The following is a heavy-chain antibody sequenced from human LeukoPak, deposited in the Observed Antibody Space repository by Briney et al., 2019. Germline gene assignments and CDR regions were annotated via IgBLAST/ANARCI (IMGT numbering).Heavy chain of an antibody. CDR3: AREDRYRTIDY. J-gene: IGHJ4*02. D-gene: IGHD1-7*01. V-gene: IGHV3-21*01. Sequence: PGGSLRLSCAASGFTFSSYSMNWVRQSPGKGLGWVSSISSSSSYIYYADSVKGRFTISRDNAKNSLYLQMNSLRAEDTAVYYCAREDRYRTIDYWGQGTLVTVSS. CDR1: GFTFSSYS. CDR2: ISSSSSYI.